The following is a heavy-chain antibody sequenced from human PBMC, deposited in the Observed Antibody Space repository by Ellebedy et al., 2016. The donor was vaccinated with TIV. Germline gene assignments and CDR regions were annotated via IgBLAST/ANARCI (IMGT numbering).Heavy chain of an antibody. CDR2: ISRSSTDI. CDR3: ATLGTYFDY. CDR1: GFTFSNYD. Sequence: GESLKISCAASGFTFSNYDMNWVRQAPGKGLEWVSSISRSSTDIRYADSVKGRFTISRDNAKNSLYLQMNSLRAEDTAVYYCATLGTYFDYWGQGTLVTVSS. V-gene: IGHV3-21*01. J-gene: IGHJ4*02. D-gene: IGHD7-27*01.